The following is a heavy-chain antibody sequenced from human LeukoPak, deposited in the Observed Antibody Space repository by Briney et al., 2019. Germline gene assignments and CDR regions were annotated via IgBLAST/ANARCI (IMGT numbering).Heavy chain of an antibody. CDR1: GFTFSSYA. CDR2: ISYDGSNK. V-gene: IGHV3-30*01. Sequence: GRSLRLSCAASGFTFSSYAMHWVRQAPGKGLEWVAVISYDGSNKYYADSVKGRFTISRDNSKNTPYLQMNSLRAEDTAVYYCAGLNWNYAGYWGQGTLVTVSS. D-gene: IGHD1-7*01. J-gene: IGHJ4*02. CDR3: AGLNWNYAGY.